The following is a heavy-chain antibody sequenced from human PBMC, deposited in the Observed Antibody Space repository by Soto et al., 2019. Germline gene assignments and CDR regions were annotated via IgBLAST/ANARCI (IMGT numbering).Heavy chain of an antibody. CDR1: GFTFSSYS. V-gene: IGHV3-21*01. CDR2: ISSSSSYI. J-gene: IGHJ4*02. Sequence: GGSLRLSCAASGFTFSSYSMNWVRQAPGKGLEWVSSISSSSSYIYYADSVKGRFTISRDNAKNSLYLQMNSLRAEDTAVYYCARDTSDYGILTDYWGQGTLVTVSS. CDR3: ARDTSDYGILTDY. D-gene: IGHD3-9*01.